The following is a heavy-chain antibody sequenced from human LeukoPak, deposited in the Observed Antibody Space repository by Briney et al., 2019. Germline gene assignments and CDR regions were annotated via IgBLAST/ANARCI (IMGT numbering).Heavy chain of an antibody. CDR3: ALIAPPHN. CDR2: INPSGTIT. J-gene: IGHJ4*02. V-gene: IGHV1-46*01. CDR1: GITFTSYY. D-gene: IGHD6-13*01. Sequence: ASVKVSCKASGITFTSYYIQWVRQAPGRALEWMGKINPSGTITTYAPKYQGRVTVTKDTSTNTIYMELSSLRSDDTAVYYCALIAPPHNWGQGTLVTVSS.